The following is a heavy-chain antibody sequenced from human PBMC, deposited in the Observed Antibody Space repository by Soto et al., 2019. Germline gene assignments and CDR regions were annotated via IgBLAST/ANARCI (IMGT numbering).Heavy chain of an antibody. CDR1: GGSVSRGSHY. CDR2: IYSSGST. D-gene: IGHD3-9*01. CDR3: AREKLRLDL. Sequence: PSETLSLTCDVSGGSVSRGSHYWTWIRQPPGKGLEWIGHIYSSGSTNYNPSLESRVTISVDTSKNQFSLRLTSVTAADTAVYYCAREKLRLDLWGQGTLVTVSS. J-gene: IGHJ1*01. V-gene: IGHV4-61*01.